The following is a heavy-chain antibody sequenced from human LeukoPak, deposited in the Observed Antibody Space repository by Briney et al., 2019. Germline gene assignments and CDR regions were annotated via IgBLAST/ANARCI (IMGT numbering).Heavy chain of an antibody. J-gene: IGHJ3*02. CDR1: GGTFSSYA. CDR2: IIPILGIA. CDR3: ARAVRGYSSGYYYEGAFDI. D-gene: IGHD3-22*01. V-gene: IGHV1-69*04. Sequence: ASVKVSCKASGGTFSSYAISWVRQAPGQGLEWMGRIIPILGIANYAQKLQGRVTITADKSTSTAYMELSSLRSEDTAVYYCARAVRGYSSGYYYEGAFDIWGQGTMVTVSS.